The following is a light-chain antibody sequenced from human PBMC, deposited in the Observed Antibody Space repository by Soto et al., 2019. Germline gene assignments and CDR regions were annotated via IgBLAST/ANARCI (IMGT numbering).Light chain of an antibody. Sequence: EIVLTQSPGTLSLSPGERAALSCRASQSVSSSFLAWYQQKPGEAPRLRIYGASSTTTGIPDRFTGSGSGTDFTLTISRLEPEDFAVYYCQHYGSSAYTFGQGTKLQIK. CDR2: GAS. CDR1: QSVSSSF. J-gene: IGKJ2*01. V-gene: IGKV3-20*01. CDR3: QHYGSSAYT.